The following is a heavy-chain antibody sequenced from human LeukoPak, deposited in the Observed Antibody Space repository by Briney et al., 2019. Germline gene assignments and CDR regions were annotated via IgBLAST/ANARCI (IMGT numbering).Heavy chain of an antibody. D-gene: IGHD3-10*01. Sequence: KSSETLSLTCTVSGGSISSCSYYWGWIPQPQGKGLEWIVTIYYSGSTYYNPSLKSRVTISVDTSKNQFSLKLSTVTAADTAVYYCARPVPSRLGWFDPWGQGTLVTVSS. CDR2: IYYSGST. J-gene: IGHJ5*02. CDR3: ARPVPSRLGWFDP. CDR1: GGSISSCSYY. V-gene: IGHV4-39*01.